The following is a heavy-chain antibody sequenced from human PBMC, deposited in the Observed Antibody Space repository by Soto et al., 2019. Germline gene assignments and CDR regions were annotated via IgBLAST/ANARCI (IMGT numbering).Heavy chain of an antibody. D-gene: IGHD2-15*01. CDR3: ARNQPQRYCSGGTCRPAYGMDV. V-gene: IGHV4-39*01. J-gene: IGHJ6*02. CDR1: GGSISSDSFY. CDR2: IYYSGDT. Sequence: SETLSLTCTVSGGSISSDSFYWAWIRQPPGKGLERIGIIYYSGDTYYNPSLAGRLTMSVDTSNQFSLTLRSVTAADTALYYCARNQPQRYCSGGTCRPAYGMDVWGQGTTVTVS.